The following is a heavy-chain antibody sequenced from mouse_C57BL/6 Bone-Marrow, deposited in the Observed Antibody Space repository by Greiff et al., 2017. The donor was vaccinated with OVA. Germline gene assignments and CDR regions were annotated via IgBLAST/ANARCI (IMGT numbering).Heavy chain of an antibody. Sequence: VQLQQSGAELVRPGASVKLSCTASGFNIKDDYMHWVKQRPEQGLEWIGWIDPENGDTEYASKFQGKATIPADTSSNTAYLQLSILTSEDTAVYYCTITTVVATGDYWGQGTTLTVSS. CDR2: IDPENGDT. J-gene: IGHJ2*01. V-gene: IGHV14-4*01. CDR3: TITTVVATGDY. CDR1: GFNIKDDY. D-gene: IGHD1-1*01.